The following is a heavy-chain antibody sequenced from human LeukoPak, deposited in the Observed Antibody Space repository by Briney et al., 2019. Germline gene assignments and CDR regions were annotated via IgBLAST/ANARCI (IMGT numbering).Heavy chain of an antibody. D-gene: IGHD2-15*01. Sequence: GESLKISCKGSGYSFTSYWIGWVRQMPGKGLEWMGIIYPGDSDTRYSPSFQGQVTISADKSISTAYLQWNSLKASDTAMYYCARFVGACSGDSCYSDYWGQGTLVTVSS. J-gene: IGHJ4*02. V-gene: IGHV5-51*01. CDR2: IYPGDSDT. CDR1: GYSFTSYW. CDR3: ARFVGACSGDSCYSDY.